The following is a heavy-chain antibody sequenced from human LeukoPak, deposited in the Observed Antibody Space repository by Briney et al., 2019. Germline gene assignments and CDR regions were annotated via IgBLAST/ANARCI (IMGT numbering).Heavy chain of an antibody. V-gene: IGHV4-34*01. D-gene: IGHD3-3*01. CDR1: GGSFSGYY. CDR2: INHSGST. J-gene: IGHJ4*02. CDR3: ARGPEAYYDFWSGYYRWVDY. Sequence: SETLSLTCAVYGGSFSGYYWSWIRQPPGKGLEWIGEINHSGSTNYNPSLKSRVTISVDTSKNQFSLKLSSVTAADTAVYYCARGPEAYYDFWSGYYRWVDYWGQGTLVTVSS.